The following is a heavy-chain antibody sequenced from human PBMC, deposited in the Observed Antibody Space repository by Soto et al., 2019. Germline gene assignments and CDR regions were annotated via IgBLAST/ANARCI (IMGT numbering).Heavy chain of an antibody. CDR1: GYSISSGYY. V-gene: IGHV4-38-2*01. Sequence: ETLSLTCAVSGYSISSGYYWGWIRQPPGKGLEWIGSIYHSGSTYYNPSLKSRVTISVDTSKNQFSLKLSSVTAADTAVYYCARGLSITMVRGVIGPGPFDYWGQGTLVTVSS. D-gene: IGHD3-10*01. J-gene: IGHJ4*02. CDR2: IYHSGST. CDR3: ARGLSITMVRGVIGPGPFDY.